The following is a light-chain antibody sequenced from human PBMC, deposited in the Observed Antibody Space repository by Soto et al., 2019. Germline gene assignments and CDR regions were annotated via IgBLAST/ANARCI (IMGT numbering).Light chain of an antibody. V-gene: IGKV3-20*01. CDR1: QSVSSSY. Sequence: EIVLTQSPGTLSLSPGERATLSCRASQSVSSSYLAWYQQKPGQAPRLLIYGASSRPTGIPDRFSGSGSGTDFPLTISRLEPEDFAVYYCQQYDSSPITFGQGTRLEIK. CDR3: QQYDSSPIT. J-gene: IGKJ5*01. CDR2: GAS.